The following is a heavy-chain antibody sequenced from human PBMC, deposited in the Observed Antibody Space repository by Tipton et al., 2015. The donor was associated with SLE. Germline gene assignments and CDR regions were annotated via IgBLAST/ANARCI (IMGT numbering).Heavy chain of an antibody. Sequence: QLVQSGAEVKKPGASVKVSCKASGYTFTSYSITWVRQAPGQGLEWMGWISTSNGKTNYGQKFEGRVTMTTDTSTSTAYMELGSLRSDDTAVYYCARIVVGRGGYFDLWGRGTLVTVSS. CDR2: ISTSNGKT. D-gene: IGHD3-10*01. V-gene: IGHV1-18*01. J-gene: IGHJ2*01. CDR1: GYTFTSYS. CDR3: ARIVVGRGGYFDL.